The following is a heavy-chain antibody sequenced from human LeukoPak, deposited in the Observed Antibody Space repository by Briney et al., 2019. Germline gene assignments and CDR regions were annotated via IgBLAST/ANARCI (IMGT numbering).Heavy chain of an antibody. CDR2: INPNSGGR. V-gene: IGHV1-2*02. CDR3: ARVDYCTKGVCINFDL. J-gene: IGHJ4*02. D-gene: IGHD2-8*01. CDR1: GYTFTGHY. Sequence: ASVKVSCKASGYTFTGHYIHWIRQAPGQGLEGMGWINPNSGGRKYVQKFQGRLTVTRDTSTSTAYMELSGLRADDAAAYYCARVDYCTKGVCINFDLWGQGTLVTVSS.